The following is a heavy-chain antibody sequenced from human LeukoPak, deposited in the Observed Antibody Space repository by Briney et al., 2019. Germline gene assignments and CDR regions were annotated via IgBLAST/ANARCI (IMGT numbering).Heavy chain of an antibody. CDR2: ISGSGGST. V-gene: IGHV3-23*01. CDR3: AKDLGMTYYYGSGTPGY. D-gene: IGHD3-10*01. Sequence: GESLRLSCAASGFTFSSYAMSWVRQAPGKGLEWVSAISGSGGSTYYADSVKGRFTISRDNSKNTLYLQMNSLRAEDTAVYYCAKDLGMTYYYGSGTPGYWGQGTLVTVSS. J-gene: IGHJ4*02. CDR1: GFTFSSYA.